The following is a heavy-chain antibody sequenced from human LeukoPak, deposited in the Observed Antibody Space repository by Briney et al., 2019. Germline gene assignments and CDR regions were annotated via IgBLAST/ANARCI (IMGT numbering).Heavy chain of an antibody. CDR1: GASISGYY. CDR3: ARLRLPVTLDI. J-gene: IGHJ3*02. Sequence: PSETLSLTCSVSGASISGYYWSWIRQPPGKGLEYIGYIYYGGSTKYNPSLESRVTISADTAKKQFSLKLSSVTAADTAVYYCARLRLPVTLDIWGQGTMVTVSS. CDR2: IYYGGST. D-gene: IGHD4-17*01. V-gene: IGHV4-59*08.